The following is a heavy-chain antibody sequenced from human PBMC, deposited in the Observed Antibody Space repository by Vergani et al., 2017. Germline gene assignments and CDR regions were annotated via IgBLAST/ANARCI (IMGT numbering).Heavy chain of an antibody. CDR2: IYYSGST. Sequence: QVQLQESGPGLVKPSETLPLTCTVSGGSISSYYWSWIRQPPGKGLEWIGYIYYSGSTNYNPSLKSRVTISVDTSKNQFSLKLSSVTAADTAVYYCARVWGXCSSTSCYQYYFDYWGQGTLVTVSS. V-gene: IGHV4-59*01. D-gene: IGHD2-2*01. J-gene: IGHJ4*02. CDR1: GGSISSYY. CDR3: ARVWGXCSSTSCYQYYFDY.